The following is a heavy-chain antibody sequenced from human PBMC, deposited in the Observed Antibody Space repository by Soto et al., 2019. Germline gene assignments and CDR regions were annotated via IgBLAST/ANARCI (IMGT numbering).Heavy chain of an antibody. Sequence: QVQLVQSGAEVKKPGSSVKVSCKASGGTFSSYTISWVRQAPGQGLEWMGRIIPILGIASYAQKFQGRVTITADKSTSTAYMELSSLRSEDTAVYYCARDIRPHGGYCSSTSCYAPGNFDYWGQGTLVTVSS. V-gene: IGHV1-69*08. CDR1: GGTFSSYT. D-gene: IGHD2-2*01. CDR3: ARDIRPHGGYCSSTSCYAPGNFDY. J-gene: IGHJ4*02. CDR2: IIPILGIA.